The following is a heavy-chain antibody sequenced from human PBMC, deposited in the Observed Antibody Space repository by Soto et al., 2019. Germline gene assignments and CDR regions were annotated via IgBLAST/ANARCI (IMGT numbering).Heavy chain of an antibody. Sequence: QVPLVQSGAEVKKPGASVKVSCKASGYTFTSYDINWVRQATGQGLEWMGWMNPNSGNTGYAQKFQGRVTRTRNTSISPAYMELISVRSEDTAVYYCAVGLTIFGVVTPLRQVWGQGTLVTVSS. CDR2: MNPNSGNT. CDR3: AVGLTIFGVVTPLRQV. D-gene: IGHD3-3*01. J-gene: IGHJ4*02. V-gene: IGHV1-8*01. CDR1: GYTFTSYD.